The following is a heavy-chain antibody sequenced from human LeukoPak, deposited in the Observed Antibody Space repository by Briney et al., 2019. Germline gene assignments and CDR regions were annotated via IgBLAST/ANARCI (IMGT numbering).Heavy chain of an antibody. CDR1: GFTFSSYW. V-gene: IGHV3-7*01. Sequence: GRSLRLSCAASGFTFSSYWMSWVRQAPGKGLEWVANIKQEGSEKYYVGSVKGRFTISRDNAKNSLYLQMNSLRAEDTAVYYCARALSNWFGELLRDWGEGTLVTVSS. CDR2: IKQEGSEK. J-gene: IGHJ4*02. CDR3: ARALSNWFGELLRD. D-gene: IGHD3-10*01.